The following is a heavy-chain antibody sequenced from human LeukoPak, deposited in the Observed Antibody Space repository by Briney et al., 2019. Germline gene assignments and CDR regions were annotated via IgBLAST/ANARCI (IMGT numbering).Heavy chain of an antibody. Sequence: PGGSQRLSRASSGFAFNTYAMHWPRHSPGQGLEWVALIWHYGCHKFYSNSVRGQFTISRDNTNNTMSLQMNNLSTEDTAVYYCGREIFGSGTSPDFWGQGTLVTVSS. J-gene: IGHJ4*02. V-gene: IGHV3-33*01. CDR2: IWHYGCHK. D-gene: IGHD3-10*01. CDR1: GFAFNTYA. CDR3: GREIFGSGTSPDF.